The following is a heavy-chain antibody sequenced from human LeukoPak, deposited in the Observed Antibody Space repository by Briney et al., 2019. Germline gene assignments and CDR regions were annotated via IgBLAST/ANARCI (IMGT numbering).Heavy chain of an antibody. CDR2: INGSGGST. CDR1: GFTFSSYA. V-gene: IGHV3-23*01. CDR3: TTVGPYFDY. J-gene: IGHJ4*02. Sequence: GGSLRLSCAASGFTFSSYAMSWVRQAPGKGLEWVSDINGSGGSTYYADSVKGRFTISRDDSKNTLYLQMTSLKTEDTAVYFCTTVGPYFDYWGQGTLVTVSS.